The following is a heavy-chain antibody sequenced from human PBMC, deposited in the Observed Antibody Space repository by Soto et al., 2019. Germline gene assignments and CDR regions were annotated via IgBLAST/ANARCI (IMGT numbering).Heavy chain of an antibody. CDR1: GGSIISDY. CDR2: ISYSGST. V-gene: IGHV4-59*01. Sequence: PSETLSLTCTVSGGSIISDYWSWIRQPPGKGLEWIGYISYSGSTNYNPSLKSLVTISVDTSKNQFSLKLFSVTAADTAVYYCARVLSGSSIFDYWGQGTLVTVSS. J-gene: IGHJ4*02. CDR3: ARVLSGSSIFDY. D-gene: IGHD1-26*01.